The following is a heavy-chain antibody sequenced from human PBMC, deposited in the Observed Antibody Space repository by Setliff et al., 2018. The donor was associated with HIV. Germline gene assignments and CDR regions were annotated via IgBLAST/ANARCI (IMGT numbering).Heavy chain of an antibody. J-gene: IGHJ4*02. V-gene: IGHV4-59*08. D-gene: IGHD3-10*01. CDR2: MSYSGGA. CDR3: ARVRGGTSRGFLDF. CDR1: GDSFNNYY. Sequence: SETLSLTCTVSGDSFNNYYCSWIRQLPGKGLEWIAYMSYSGGANYNPPLKSRLTISVDTSKTQFSLKLNSVTAADTAVYYCARVRGGTSRGFLDFWGQGTLVTVSS.